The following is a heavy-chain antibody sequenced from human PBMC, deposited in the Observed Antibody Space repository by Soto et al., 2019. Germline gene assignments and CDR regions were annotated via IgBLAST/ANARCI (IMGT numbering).Heavy chain of an antibody. Sequence: GXSVKVSCNASGGPFSSYAIIWVRQAPGQGLEWMGGIIPIFGTANYAQKFQGRVTITADESTSTAYMELSSLRSEDTAVYYCARLVGWIQLHNYYYGMDVWGQGTTVTVSS. CDR3: ARLVGWIQLHNYYYGMDV. V-gene: IGHV1-69*01. J-gene: IGHJ6*02. CDR1: GGPFSSYA. D-gene: IGHD5-18*01. CDR2: IIPIFGTA.